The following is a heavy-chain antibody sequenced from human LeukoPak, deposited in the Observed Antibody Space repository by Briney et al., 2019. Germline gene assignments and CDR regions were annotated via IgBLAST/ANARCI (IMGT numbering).Heavy chain of an antibody. D-gene: IGHD3-16*01. CDR3: ARDWAHGSFDL. CDR1: GYPFTAFS. J-gene: IGHJ4*02. V-gene: IGHV1-46*01. Sequence: ASVKLSCKALGYPFTAFSLHWGRQAPGQGPEWMAIINPGIFTTTYAQKLQDRITVTSDTSTATVYMELRSLRLEDTAVYFCARDWAHGSFDLWGQGTLVTVSS. CDR2: INPGIFTT.